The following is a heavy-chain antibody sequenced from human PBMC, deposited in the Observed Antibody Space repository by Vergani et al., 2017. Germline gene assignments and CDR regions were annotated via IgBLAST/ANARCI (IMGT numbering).Heavy chain of an antibody. Sequence: QVQLVQSGAEVKKPGASVKVSCKASGYTFTGYYMHWVRQAPGQGLEWMGRINAGNGNTKYSQKFQGRVTITRDTSASTAYMELSSLRSEDTAVYYCARASMIAADYWGQGTLVTVSS. V-gene: IGHV1-3*01. CDR3: ARASMIAADY. CDR2: INAGNGNT. D-gene: IGHD3-22*01. J-gene: IGHJ4*02. CDR1: GYTFTGYY.